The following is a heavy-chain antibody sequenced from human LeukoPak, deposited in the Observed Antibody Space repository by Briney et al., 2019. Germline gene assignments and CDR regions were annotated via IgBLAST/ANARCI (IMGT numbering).Heavy chain of an antibody. J-gene: IGHJ4*02. CDR3: ARSSGYSGYPDY. V-gene: IGHV4-34*01. Sequence: SETLSLTCAVYGGSFSGYYWSWIRQPPGKGLEWIGEINHSGSTNYNPSLKSRVTISVDTSKNQFSLKLSSVTAADTAVYYCARSSGYSGYPDYWGQGTLVTVSS. CDR1: GGSFSGYY. D-gene: IGHD5-12*01. CDR2: INHSGST.